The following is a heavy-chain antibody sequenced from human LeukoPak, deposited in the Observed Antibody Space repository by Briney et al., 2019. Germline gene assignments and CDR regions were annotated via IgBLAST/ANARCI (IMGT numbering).Heavy chain of an antibody. CDR2: INPSGGST. J-gene: IGHJ6*03. D-gene: IGHD3-10*01. Sequence: ASVKVSCKASGYTFTSYYMHWVRQAPGQGLEWMGIINPSGGSTSYAQKFQGRVTITRDMSTSTAYMELSSLRSEDTAVYYCAANYGSGGRLYYYMDVWGKGTTVTVSS. V-gene: IGHV1-46*01. CDR3: AANYGSGGRLYYYMDV. CDR1: GYTFTSYY.